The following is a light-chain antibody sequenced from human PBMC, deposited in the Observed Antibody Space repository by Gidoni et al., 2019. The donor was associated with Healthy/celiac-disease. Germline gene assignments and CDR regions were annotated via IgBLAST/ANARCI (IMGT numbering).Light chain of an antibody. V-gene: IGKV1-39*01. CDR3: QQSYSTPWT. Sequence: DIQMTQSPSSLSASVGDRVTITCRASQSISSYLNWYQQKPGKAPKILIYAASSLQSGVPSRFSGSGSGTDFTLNISSLQPEDFATYYCQQSYSTPWTVGQGTKVEIK. CDR1: QSISSY. J-gene: IGKJ1*01. CDR2: AAS.